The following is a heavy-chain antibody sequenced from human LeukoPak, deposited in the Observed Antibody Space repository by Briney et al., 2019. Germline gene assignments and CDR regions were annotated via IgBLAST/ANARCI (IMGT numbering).Heavy chain of an antibody. Sequence: GGSLRLSCAASGFTFSSYSMNWVRQAPGKGLEWVSSISSRSSYTYYADSVRGRFTISRDNAKDSLSLQMNSLRDEDTAVYYCARGVFRGYSYGYFDYWGQGTLVTVFS. V-gene: IGHV3-21*01. CDR2: ISSRSSYT. CDR3: ARGVFRGYSYGYFDY. D-gene: IGHD5-18*01. J-gene: IGHJ4*02. CDR1: GFTFSSYS.